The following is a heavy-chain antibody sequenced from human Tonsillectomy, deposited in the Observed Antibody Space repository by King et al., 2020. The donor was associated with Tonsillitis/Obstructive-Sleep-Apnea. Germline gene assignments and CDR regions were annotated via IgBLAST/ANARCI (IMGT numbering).Heavy chain of an antibody. D-gene: IGHD3-22*01. CDR1: GFTFSSYA. Sequence: VQLVESGGGLVQPGGSLRLSCAASGFTFSSYAMSWVRQAPGKGLEWVSVICGGGGSTNYADSVKGRFTISRDNSKNTLYLQMNSLRAEDTAVYYCAKETYYYDSDFDYWGQGTLVTVSS. J-gene: IGHJ4*02. CDR3: AKETYYYDSDFDY. V-gene: IGHV3-23*04. CDR2: ICGGGGST.